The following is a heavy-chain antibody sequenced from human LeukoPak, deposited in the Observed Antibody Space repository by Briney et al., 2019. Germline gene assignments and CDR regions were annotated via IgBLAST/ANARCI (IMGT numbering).Heavy chain of an antibody. CDR2: ISGSGAYA. J-gene: IGHJ3*02. CDR3: ATNRAGTYDRPFDI. CDR1: GFTFSSYA. D-gene: IGHD1-26*01. V-gene: IGHV3-23*01. Sequence: PGGSLRLSCAASGFTFSSYAMNWVRQAPGKGLEWVSAISGSGAYAYYTKSVKGRFTISRDKSKNTLYLQMSGLRAEDTAVYFCATNRAGTYDRPFDIWGQGTMVTVSS.